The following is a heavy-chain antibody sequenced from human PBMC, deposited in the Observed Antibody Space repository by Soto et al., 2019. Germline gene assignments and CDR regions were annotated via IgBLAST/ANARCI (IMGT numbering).Heavy chain of an antibody. CDR1: GFTFSQYY. Sequence: QVQLVESGGGLVKPGGSLRLSCAASGFTFSQYYMNWIRQAPGKGLEWVSYISSSGSTIYYADSVKGRFTVSRDNAKNARSLQMNSLRAEDTAVYYCARGGYSSDISMARQAYYFAYWGQGTLVAVSS. J-gene: IGHJ4*02. V-gene: IGHV3-11*01. D-gene: IGHD3-22*01. CDR3: ARGGYSSDISMARQAYYFAY. CDR2: ISSSGSTI.